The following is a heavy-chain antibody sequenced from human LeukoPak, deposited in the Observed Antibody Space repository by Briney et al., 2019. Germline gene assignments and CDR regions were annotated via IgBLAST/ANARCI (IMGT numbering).Heavy chain of an antibody. CDR1: GFTGFTFSSYS. J-gene: IGHJ4*02. Sequence: PGGSLRLSCAASGFTGFTFSSYSMNWARQAPGKGLEWVAYIRSDSTITYYADSVKGRFTISRDNARDLLYLQMNSLRAEDTAVYHCARVRSGSRDWDFWGQGTLVTVSS. D-gene: IGHD6-25*01. CDR2: IRSDSTIT. CDR3: ARVRSGSRDWDF. V-gene: IGHV3-48*01.